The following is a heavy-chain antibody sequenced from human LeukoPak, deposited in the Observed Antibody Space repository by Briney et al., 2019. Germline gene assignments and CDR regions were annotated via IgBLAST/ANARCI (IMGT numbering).Heavy chain of an antibody. Sequence: SQTLSLTCTVSGGSNSSGDYYWSWIRQPPGKGLEWIGYIYYSGSTYYNPSLKSRVTISVDTSKNQFSLKLSSVTAADTAVYYCARHRITIFGVVIVSVGAFDIWGQGTMVTVSS. CDR3: ARHRITIFGVVIVSVGAFDI. CDR1: GGSNSSGDYY. J-gene: IGHJ3*02. CDR2: IYYSGST. D-gene: IGHD3-3*01. V-gene: IGHV4-30-4*08.